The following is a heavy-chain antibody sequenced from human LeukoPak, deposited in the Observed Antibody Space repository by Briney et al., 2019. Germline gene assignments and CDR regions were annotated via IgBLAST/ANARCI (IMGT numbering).Heavy chain of an antibody. Sequence: PWGSLRLSCAASGFTFSSYSMNWVRQAPGKGLEWVSYISSSSNTIYYADSVKGRFTISRDNAKKSLFLQMNSLRAEDTAVCYCARDPNWGANYFDYWGQGSLVTVSS. CDR1: GFTFSSYS. CDR3: ARDPNWGANYFDY. D-gene: IGHD7-27*01. V-gene: IGHV3-48*01. J-gene: IGHJ4*02. CDR2: ISSSSNTI.